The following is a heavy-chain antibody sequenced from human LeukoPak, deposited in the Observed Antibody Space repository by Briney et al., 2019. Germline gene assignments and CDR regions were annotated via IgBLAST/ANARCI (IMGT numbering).Heavy chain of an antibody. CDR1: GGSISSYY. V-gene: IGHV4-59*01. CDR3: ARGCSTDAFDI. CDR2: IYYSGST. D-gene: IGHD3-10*02. Sequence: SETLSLTCTVSGGSISSYYWSWIRQPPGRGLEWIGYIYYSGSTNYNPSLKSRVTISVDTSKNQFSLKLSSVTAADTAVYYCARGCSTDAFDIWGQGTMVTVSS. J-gene: IGHJ3*02.